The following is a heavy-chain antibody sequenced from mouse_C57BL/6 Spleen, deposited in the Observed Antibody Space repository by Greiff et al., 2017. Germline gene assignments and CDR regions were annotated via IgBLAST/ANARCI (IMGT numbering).Heavy chain of an antibody. CDR1: GYTFTSYW. CDR3: ARSEKSSYDY. CDR2: IDPSDSYT. Sequence: QVQLKQPGAELVKPGASVKLSCKASGYTFTSYWMQWVKQRPGQGLEWIGEIDPSDSYTNYNQKFKGKATLTVDTSSSTAYMQLSSLTSEDSAVYYCARSEKSSYDYWGQGTTLTVSS. D-gene: IGHD1-1*01. V-gene: IGHV1-50*01. J-gene: IGHJ2*01.